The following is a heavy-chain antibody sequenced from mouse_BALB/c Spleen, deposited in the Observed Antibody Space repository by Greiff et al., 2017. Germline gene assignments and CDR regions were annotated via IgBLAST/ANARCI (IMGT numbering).Heavy chain of an antibody. CDR2: IAPGSGST. V-gene: IGHV1S41*01. CDR3: TRNYYDGSSGYFDV. D-gene: IGHD1-1*01. CDR1: GYTFTSYW. Sequence: DLVKPGASVKLSCKASGYTFTSYWINWIKQRPGQGLEWIGRIAPGSGSTYYNEMFKGKATLTVDTSSSTAYIQLSSLSSEDSAVYFCTRNYYDGSSGYFDVWGAGTTVTVSS. J-gene: IGHJ1*01.